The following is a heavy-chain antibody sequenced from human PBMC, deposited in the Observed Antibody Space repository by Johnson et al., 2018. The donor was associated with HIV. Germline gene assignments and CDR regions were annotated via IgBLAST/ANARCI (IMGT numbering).Heavy chain of an antibody. J-gene: IGHJ3*02. V-gene: IGHV3-30*02. CDR1: GFTFSSYG. CDR2: IRYDGSNK. D-gene: IGHD6-19*01. CDR3: AKDLRGLAYHDAFDI. Sequence: QVQLVESGGGVVQPGGSLRLSCAASGFTFSSYGMHWVRQAPGKGLEWVAFIRYDGSNKYYADSVKGRFTISRDNSKNKLYLQMNSLRAEDTAGYYCAKDLRGLAYHDAFDIWGQGTMVTVSS.